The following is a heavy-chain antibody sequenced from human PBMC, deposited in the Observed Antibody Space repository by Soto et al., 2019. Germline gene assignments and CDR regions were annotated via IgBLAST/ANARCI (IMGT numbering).Heavy chain of an antibody. J-gene: IGHJ4*02. D-gene: IGHD1-1*01. Sequence: QVQLVQSGAEVKKPGSSVKVSCKASGGTFSSYGINWVRQAPGQGLEWMGGIITIFGTANYAQKFQGRVTINADESTSTAYMELSSLRSEDSAVYYCARRSLDPPRYYFDYWGPGTLVTVSS. CDR1: GGTFSSYG. CDR2: IITIFGTA. CDR3: ARRSLDPPRYYFDY. V-gene: IGHV1-69*01.